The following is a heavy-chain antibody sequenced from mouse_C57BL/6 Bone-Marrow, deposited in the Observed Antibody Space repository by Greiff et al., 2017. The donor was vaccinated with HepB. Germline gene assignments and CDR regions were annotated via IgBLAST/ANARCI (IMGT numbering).Heavy chain of an antibody. CDR1: GYSFTDYN. CDR3: PRNYGSSD. J-gene: IGHJ3*01. V-gene: IGHV1-39*01. Sequence: VQLQQSGPELVKPGASVKIFCKASGYSFTDYNKNWVKQSNGKSHEWIGVINPNYGTTSYNQKFKGKATLTVDQSSSTAYMQLNSLTYEDSAVYDCPRNYGSSDWGEGTLVAVSA. CDR2: INPNYGTT. D-gene: IGHD1-1*01.